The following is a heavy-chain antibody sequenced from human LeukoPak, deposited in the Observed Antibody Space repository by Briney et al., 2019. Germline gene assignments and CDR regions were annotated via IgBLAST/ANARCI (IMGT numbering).Heavy chain of an antibody. CDR1: GFTFSSYA. CDR2: ISGSGGST. CDR3: ANDPPAQWFGELLSGYYYYGMDV. V-gene: IGHV3-23*01. Sequence: PGGSLRLSCAASGFTFSSYAMSWVRQAPGKGLEWVSAISGSGGSTHYADSVKGRFTISRDNSKNTLYLQMNSLRAEDTAVYYCANDPPAQWFGELLSGYYYYGMDVWGQGTTVTVSS. J-gene: IGHJ6*02. D-gene: IGHD3-10*01.